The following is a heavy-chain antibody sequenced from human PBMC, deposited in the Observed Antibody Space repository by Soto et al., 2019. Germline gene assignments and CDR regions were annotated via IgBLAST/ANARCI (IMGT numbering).Heavy chain of an antibody. V-gene: IGHV3-33*01. CDR2: IWYDGSNK. CDR3: ARGYSSSRDLGY. J-gene: IGHJ4*02. D-gene: IGHD6-13*01. Sequence: QVQLVESGGGVVQPGTSLRLSCAASGFSFSSYDIHWVRQAPGKGLEWVAGIWYDGSNKYYADSVKGRFIISRDNSKNTLYLQMNSLRDDDTAVYYCARGYSSSRDLGYWGQGTLFTVSS. CDR1: GFSFSSYD.